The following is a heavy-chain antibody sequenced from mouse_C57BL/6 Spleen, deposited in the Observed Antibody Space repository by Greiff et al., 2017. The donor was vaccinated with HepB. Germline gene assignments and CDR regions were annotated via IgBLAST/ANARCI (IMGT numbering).Heavy chain of an antibody. Sequence: DVQLQESGPGLVKPSQSLSLTCSVTGYSITSGYYWNWIRQFPGNKLEWMGYISYDGSNNYNPSLKNRISITRDTSKNQFFLKLNSVTTEDTATYYCAKVTTTYYFDYWGQGTTLTVSS. J-gene: IGHJ2*01. D-gene: IGHD2-1*01. CDR1: GYSITSGYY. CDR3: AKVTTTYYFDY. CDR2: ISYDGSN. V-gene: IGHV3-6*01.